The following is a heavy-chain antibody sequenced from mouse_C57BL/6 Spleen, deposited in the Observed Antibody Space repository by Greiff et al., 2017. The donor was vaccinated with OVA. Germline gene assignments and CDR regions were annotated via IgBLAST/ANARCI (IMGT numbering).Heavy chain of an antibody. D-gene: IGHD2-4*01. CDR2: IYPGGGYT. J-gene: IGHJ2*01. V-gene: IGHV1-63*01. Sequence: QVQLKESGAELVRPGTSVKMSCKASGYTFTNYWIGWAKQRPGHGLEWIGDIYPGGGYTNYNEKFKGKATLTADKSSSTAYMQFSSLTSEDSAIYYCARNYDYFDYWGQGTTLTVSS. CDR1: GYTFTNYW. CDR3: ARNYDYFDY.